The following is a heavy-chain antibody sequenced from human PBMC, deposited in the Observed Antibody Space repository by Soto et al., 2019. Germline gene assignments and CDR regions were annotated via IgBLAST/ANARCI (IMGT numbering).Heavy chain of an antibody. Sequence: SETLSLTCTVSGGSISSYYSSWIRQPPGKGLEWIGYIYYSGSTNYNPSLKSRVTISVDTSKKQFSMKLSSVTAADTAVYYCARERYYGIDVWGQGTTVTVSS. CDR2: IYYSGST. CDR1: GGSISSYY. CDR3: ARERYYGIDV. J-gene: IGHJ6*02. V-gene: IGHV4-59*01.